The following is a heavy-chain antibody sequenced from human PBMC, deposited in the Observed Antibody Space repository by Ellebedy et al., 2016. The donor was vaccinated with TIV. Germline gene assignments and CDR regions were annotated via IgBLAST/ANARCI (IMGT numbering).Heavy chain of an antibody. CDR2: IDPSGGSS. Sequence: ASVKVSCXASGYTFTNYYMHWVRQAAGHGLEWMGIIDPSGGSSSFARNFLGRVTMTRDTSTSTFYMELSSLRFEDTAIYYCARVGATGSYYYIYPMDVWGQGTTVTVSS. J-gene: IGHJ6*02. CDR1: GYTFTNYY. V-gene: IGHV1-46*01. D-gene: IGHD3-10*01. CDR3: ARVGATGSYYYIYPMDV.